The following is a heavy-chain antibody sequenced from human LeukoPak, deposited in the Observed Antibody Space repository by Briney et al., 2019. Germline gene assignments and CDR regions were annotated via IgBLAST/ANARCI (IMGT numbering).Heavy chain of an antibody. CDR3: ARDNGIAVTGSGGGWFDP. Sequence: GRSLRLSCAASGFTFSNYAMHWVRQAPGKGLEWVAVISYDGGNKYFADSVKGRFTISRDNSKNTVSLQMNSLRAEDTALYYCARDNGIAVTGSGGGWFDPWGQGTRVTVSS. J-gene: IGHJ5*02. CDR2: ISYDGGNK. V-gene: IGHV3-30-3*01. CDR1: GFTFSNYA. D-gene: IGHD6-19*01.